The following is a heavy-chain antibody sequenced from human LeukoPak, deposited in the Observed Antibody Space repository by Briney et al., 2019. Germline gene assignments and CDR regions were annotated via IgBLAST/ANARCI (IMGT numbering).Heavy chain of an antibody. Sequence: ASVKVSCKASGYTFTSYGISWVRQAPGQGLEWMGWISAYNGDTNYAQKLQGRVTMTTDTSTSTAYMELRSLRSDDTAVYYCARTSLYGDYVGWFDPWGQGTLVTVSS. CDR2: ISAYNGDT. CDR1: GYTFTSYG. D-gene: IGHD4-17*01. CDR3: ARTSLYGDYVGWFDP. V-gene: IGHV1-18*01. J-gene: IGHJ5*02.